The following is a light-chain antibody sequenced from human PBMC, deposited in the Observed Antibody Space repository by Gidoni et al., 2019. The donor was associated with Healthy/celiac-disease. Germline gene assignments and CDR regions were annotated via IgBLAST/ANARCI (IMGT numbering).Light chain of an antibody. Sequence: EIVMTQSPATRSVSPGGRANLSCRASQRVGSNLAGYQQNPGQAPRPLMYVASTRATGTPASFSGSGPGTDFTLTITSLQSEDFAAYYCQHYHNWPPYTFGQGTQLYLK. V-gene: IGKV3-15*01. CDR3: QHYHNWPPYT. CDR1: QRVGSN. J-gene: IGKJ2*01. CDR2: VAS.